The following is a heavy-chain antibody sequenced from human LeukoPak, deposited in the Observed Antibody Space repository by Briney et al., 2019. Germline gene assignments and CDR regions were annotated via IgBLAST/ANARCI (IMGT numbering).Heavy chain of an antibody. CDR2: IIVSGST. Sequence: GGSLRLSCAASGFTFGASILSWVRQAPGKGLEWVSSIIVSGSTYYADSVKGRFSISRDNSKNTLYLQMNSLRAEDTAVYYCAKDQQAPRWGQGTLAIVSS. J-gene: IGHJ4*02. CDR1: GFTFGASI. CDR3: AKDQQAPR. D-gene: IGHD1/OR15-1a*01. V-gene: IGHV3-23*01.